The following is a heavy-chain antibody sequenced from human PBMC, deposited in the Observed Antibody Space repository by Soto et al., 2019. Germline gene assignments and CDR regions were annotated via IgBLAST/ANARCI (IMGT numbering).Heavy chain of an antibody. CDR1: GYAFTSYG. J-gene: IGHJ3*02. D-gene: IGHD2-21*02. Sequence: ASVKVSLNGSGYAFTSYGISCVLQAPGQVLDWXGWISAYIGNKNKAQKLQIRATITTDTSTSTAYMELRRLRSDDTDVYYCERDRAYCGGDDCPGPTDAFDIWGQGTMVTVSS. V-gene: IGHV1-18*04. CDR3: ERDRAYCGGDDCPGPTDAFDI. CDR2: ISAYIGNK.